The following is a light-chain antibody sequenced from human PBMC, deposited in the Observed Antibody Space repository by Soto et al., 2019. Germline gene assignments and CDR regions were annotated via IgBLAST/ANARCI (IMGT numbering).Light chain of an antibody. J-gene: IGLJ2*01. CDR1: SSNIGSGYD. Sequence: QSVLTQPPSVSAAPGQRVTISCTGGSSNIGSGYDVNWYQHVPGTAPKLLIYRNTNRPSGIPGRFSGSKSGTSASLAITGLQAEDEADYYCHSYDSGNVIFGGGTKLTVL. V-gene: IGLV1-40*01. CDR3: HSYDSGNVI. CDR2: RNT.